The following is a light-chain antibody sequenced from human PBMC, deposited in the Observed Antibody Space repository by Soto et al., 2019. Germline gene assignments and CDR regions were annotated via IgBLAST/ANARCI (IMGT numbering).Light chain of an antibody. CDR1: QSISSW. CDR3: QQYNRPLT. V-gene: IGKV1-5*03. J-gene: IGKJ4*01. CDR2: KAS. Sequence: DIQMTQSPSTLSASVGDRVTITCRASQSISSWSAWYQQKPGKAPKLLIYKASSLESGVPSRFSGSGSGTEFTLTISSLQPDDFATYYCQQYNRPLTFGGGTKVDIK.